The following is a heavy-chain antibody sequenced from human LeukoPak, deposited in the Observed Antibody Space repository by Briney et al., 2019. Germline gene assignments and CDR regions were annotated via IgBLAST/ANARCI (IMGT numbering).Heavy chain of an antibody. D-gene: IGHD3-16*02. CDR2: IYWNDDK. CDR1: GFSLSTSGVG. J-gene: IGHJ5*02. CDR3: AHSFYYDYVWGSYRPYNWFDP. Sequence: SGPTLANPTQTLTLTCTFSGFSLSTSGVGVGWIRQPPGKALEWLALIYWNDDKRYSPSLKSRLTITKDTSKNQVVLTMTNMDPVDTATYYCAHSFYYDYVWGSYRPYNWFDPWGQGTLVTVSS. V-gene: IGHV2-5*01.